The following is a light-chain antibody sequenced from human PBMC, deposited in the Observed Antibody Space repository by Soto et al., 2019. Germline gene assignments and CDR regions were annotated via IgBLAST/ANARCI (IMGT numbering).Light chain of an antibody. CDR1: SSDVGGYNF. Sequence: QSALTQPPSASGSPGQSLTISCTGTSSDVGGYNFVSWYQQHPGKAPKLMISDVNRRPSGVPDRFSGSKSGNTASLTVSGXQAEDEADYYCSSYAGSNNWVFGGGTKLTVL. CDR2: DVN. V-gene: IGLV2-8*01. J-gene: IGLJ3*02. CDR3: SSYAGSNNWV.